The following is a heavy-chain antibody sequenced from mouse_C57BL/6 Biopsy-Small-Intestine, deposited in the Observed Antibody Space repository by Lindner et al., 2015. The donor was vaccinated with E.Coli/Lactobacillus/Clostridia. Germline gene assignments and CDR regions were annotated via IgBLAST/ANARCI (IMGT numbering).Heavy chain of an antibody. D-gene: IGHD1-1*01. V-gene: IGHV1-80*01. J-gene: IGHJ2*01. CDR1: GYAFSSYW. CDR3: ARGGYGSHYFDY. CDR2: IYPGDGDT. Sequence: VQLQESGAELVKPGASVKISCKVSGYAFSSYWMNWVKQRPGKGLEWIGQIYPGDGDTNNNGKFKGKATLTADKSSSTAYMQLSSLTSEDSAVYFCARGGYGSHYFDYWGQGTTLTVSS.